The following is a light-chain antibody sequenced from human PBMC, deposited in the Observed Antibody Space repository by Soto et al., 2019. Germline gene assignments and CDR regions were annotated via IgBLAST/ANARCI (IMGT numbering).Light chain of an antibody. V-gene: IGKV1-9*01. CDR1: QGISTL. J-gene: IGKJ5*01. CDR2: ESS. Sequence: DIQMTQSPSSLSASVGDRVTITCRASQGISTLLAWYQQKPGKAPKVLIYESSLLQSGVPSGFSGSGSGTDFTLTISSLQPEDFATYYCQHFKSFPITFGQGTRLEIK. CDR3: QHFKSFPIT.